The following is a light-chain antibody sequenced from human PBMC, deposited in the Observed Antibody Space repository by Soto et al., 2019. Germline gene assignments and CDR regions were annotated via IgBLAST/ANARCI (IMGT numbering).Light chain of an antibody. CDR1: QSVSSSY. V-gene: IGKV3-20*01. Sequence: EIVLTQSPGTLSLSPGERATLSCRASQSVSSSYLAWYQQKPGQAPRLLIYGASSRATGIPDRFGGSGSGTDFTLTISRLEPEDFAVYYCQQYGSLLFTFGPGTKVDIK. CDR2: GAS. J-gene: IGKJ3*01. CDR3: QQYGSLLFT.